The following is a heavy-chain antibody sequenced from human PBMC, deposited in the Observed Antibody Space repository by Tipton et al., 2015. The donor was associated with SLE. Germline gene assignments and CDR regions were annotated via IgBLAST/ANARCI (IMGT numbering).Heavy chain of an antibody. V-gene: IGHV3-7*03. J-gene: IGHJ4*02. D-gene: IGHD3-22*01. CDR3: AREWDYYDSSGEGYFDY. CDR1: GFTFSSYW. CDR2: IKQDGSEK. Sequence: SLRLSCAASGFTFSSYWMSWVRQAPGKGLEWVANIKQDGSEKYYVDSVKGRFTISRDNAKNSLYLQMNSLRAEDTAVYYCAREWDYYDSSGEGYFDYWGQGTLVTVS.